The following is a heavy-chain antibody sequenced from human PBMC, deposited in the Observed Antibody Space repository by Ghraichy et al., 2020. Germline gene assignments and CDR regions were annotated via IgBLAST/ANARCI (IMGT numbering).Heavy chain of an antibody. Sequence: SEPLSLTCAVYGGSFSGYYWSWIRQPPGKGLEWIGEINHSGSTNYYPSLKSRVTISVDTSKNQFSLKLSSVTAADTAVYYCARRRHSSSWLGWFDPWGQGTLVTVSS. D-gene: IGHD6-13*01. V-gene: IGHV4-34*01. CDR3: ARRRHSSSWLGWFDP. CDR2: INHSGST. J-gene: IGHJ5*02. CDR1: GGSFSGYY.